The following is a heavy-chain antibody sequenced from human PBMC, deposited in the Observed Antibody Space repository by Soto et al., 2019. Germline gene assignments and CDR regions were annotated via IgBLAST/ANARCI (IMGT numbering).Heavy chain of an antibody. CDR2: ISYDGSKK. J-gene: IGHJ3*02. CDR3: AKASHCNKGRCSLGLIGDRAFDI. V-gene: IGHV3-30*18. CDR1: GLTFSAYG. D-gene: IGHD2-8*01. Sequence: GGSLRLSCEASGLTFSAYGMHWVRQAPGKGLEWVATISYDGSKKYFGDSVKGRFTISRDNSKSTLYLEMNSLRTEDTAVYYCAKASHCNKGRCSLGLIGDRAFDIWGQGTMVTVSS.